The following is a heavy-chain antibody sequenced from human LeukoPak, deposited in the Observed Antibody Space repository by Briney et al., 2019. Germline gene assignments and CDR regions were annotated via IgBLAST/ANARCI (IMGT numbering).Heavy chain of an antibody. D-gene: IGHD3-22*01. CDR1: GYTFNSSY. V-gene: IGHV1-46*02. Sequence: GASVKVSCKASGYTFNSSYMHWVRQAPGQGLEWMGIINPSDDGTRYAQKFQGRVTMTKDTSTNTVYMHLSSPSSDDTAVYYCARAYYESSAYRHAVYFDYWGQGTLVTVSS. CDR3: ARAYYESSAYRHAVYFDY. J-gene: IGHJ4*02. CDR2: INPSDDGT.